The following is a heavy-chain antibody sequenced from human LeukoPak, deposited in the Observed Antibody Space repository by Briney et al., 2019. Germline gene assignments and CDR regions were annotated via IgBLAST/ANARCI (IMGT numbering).Heavy chain of an antibody. V-gene: IGHV3-30*02. CDR1: GFTFSSYG. CDR3: AKDQFKPSGITMLRGVRGYYYNMDV. D-gene: IGHD3-10*01. J-gene: IGHJ6*03. CDR2: IRYDGSNK. Sequence: GGSLRLSCGVSGFTFSSYGMHWVRQAPGKGLEWVAFIRYDGSNKYYADSVKGRFTISRDNSKNTLYLQMDSLRAEDTAVYYCAKDQFKPSGITMLRGVRGYYYNMDVWGKGTTVTISS.